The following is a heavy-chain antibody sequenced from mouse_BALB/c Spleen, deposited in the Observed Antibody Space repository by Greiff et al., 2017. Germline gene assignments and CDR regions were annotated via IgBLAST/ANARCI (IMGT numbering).Heavy chain of an antibody. D-gene: IGHD1-1*01. V-gene: IGHV2-9-2*01. CDR2: IWTGGGT. CDR1: GFSLTSYD. CDR3: VRRGYGSSYEGYFDY. J-gene: IGHJ2*01. Sequence: VKLMESGPGLVAPSQSLSITCTVSGFSLTSYDISWIRQPPGKGLEWLGVIWTGGGTNYNSAFMSRLSISKDNSKSQVFLKMNSLQTDDTAIYYCVRRGYGSSYEGYFDYWGQGTTLTVSS.